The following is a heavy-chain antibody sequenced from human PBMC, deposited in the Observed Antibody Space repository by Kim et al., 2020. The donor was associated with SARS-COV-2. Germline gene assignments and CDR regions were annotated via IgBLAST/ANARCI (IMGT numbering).Heavy chain of an antibody. D-gene: IGHD2-15*01. CDR3: ARGNCSGGSCYGSILWFDY. CDR1: GGSISSSSYY. J-gene: IGHJ4*02. Sequence: SETLSLTCTVSGGSISSSSYYWGWIRQPPGKGLEWIGSIYYSGSTYYNPSLKSRVTISVDTSKNQFSLKLSSVTAADTAVYYCARGNCSGGSCYGSILWFDYWGQGTLVTVSS. V-gene: IGHV4-39*01. CDR2: IYYSGST.